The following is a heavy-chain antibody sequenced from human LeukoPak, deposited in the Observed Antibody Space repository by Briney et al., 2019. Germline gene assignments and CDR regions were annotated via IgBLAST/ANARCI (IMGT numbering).Heavy chain of an antibody. CDR3: ARTLKGDFWSGYDNLDY. CDR2: ISAYNGNT. CDR1: GYTFTSYG. V-gene: IGHV1-18*01. D-gene: IGHD3-3*01. J-gene: IGHJ4*02. Sequence: ASVKVSCKASGYTFTSYGISWVRQAPGQGLEWMGWISAYNGNTNYAQKLQGRVTMTTDTSTSTAYMELRSLRSDDTAVYYCARTLKGDFWSGYDNLDYWGQGTLVTVSS.